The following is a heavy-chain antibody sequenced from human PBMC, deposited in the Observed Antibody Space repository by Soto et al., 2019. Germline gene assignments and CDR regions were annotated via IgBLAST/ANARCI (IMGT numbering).Heavy chain of an antibody. V-gene: IGHV1-8*01. Sequence: GAPVKVSSKASRYTFTSYDLNSVRQATGQGLEWMGWMNPNSGNTGYAQKFQGRVTMTRNTSISTAYMELRSLRSDDTAVYYCARDTPLWYSSGWYEEYYFDYWGQGTLVTVSS. J-gene: IGHJ4*02. CDR3: ARDTPLWYSSGWYEEYYFDY. CDR2: MNPNSGNT. CDR1: RYTFTSYD. D-gene: IGHD6-19*01.